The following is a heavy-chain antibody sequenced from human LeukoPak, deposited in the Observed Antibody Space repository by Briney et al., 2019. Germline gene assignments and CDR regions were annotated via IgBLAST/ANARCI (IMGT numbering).Heavy chain of an antibody. Sequence: SETLSLTCTVSGDSISSYYWSWIRQTPGKGLEWIGYMYHSGITKYNPSLKSRVTISVDTSKNQFSLKLSSVTAADTAVYYCARESNCSGGSCPKNNWFDPWGQGTLATVSS. CDR1: GDSISSYY. CDR3: ARESNCSGGSCPKNNWFDP. V-gene: IGHV4-59*01. D-gene: IGHD2-15*01. CDR2: MYHSGIT. J-gene: IGHJ5*02.